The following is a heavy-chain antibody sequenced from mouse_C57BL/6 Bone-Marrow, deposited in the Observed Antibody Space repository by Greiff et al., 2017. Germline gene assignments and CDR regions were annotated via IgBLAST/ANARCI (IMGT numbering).Heavy chain of an antibody. CDR3: AIGGSFDY. J-gene: IGHJ2*01. Sequence: VQLKQPGAELVKPGASVKVSCKASGYTFTSYWMHWVKQRPGQGLEWIGSLHPCDSVTNYNQKFKGKATLTVAKSSSTAYMQLSSLTSEDSAVYYCAIGGSFDYWGQGTTLTVSS. CDR1: GYTFTSYW. CDR2: LHPCDSVT. V-gene: IGHV1-74*01.